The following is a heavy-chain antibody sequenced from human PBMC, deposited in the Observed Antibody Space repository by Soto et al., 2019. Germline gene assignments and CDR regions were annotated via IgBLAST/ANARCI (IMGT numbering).Heavy chain of an antibody. CDR2: IVVGSGNT. V-gene: IGHV1-58*01. D-gene: IGHD5-18*01. CDR3: AADLTAMVNLGFWFDP. Sequence: ASVKVSCKASGFTFTSSAVQWVRQARGQRLEWIGWIVVGSGNTNYAQKFQERVTITRDMSTSTAYMELSSLRSEDTAVYYCAADLTAMVNLGFWFDPWGQGTLVTVSS. J-gene: IGHJ5*02. CDR1: GFTFTSSA.